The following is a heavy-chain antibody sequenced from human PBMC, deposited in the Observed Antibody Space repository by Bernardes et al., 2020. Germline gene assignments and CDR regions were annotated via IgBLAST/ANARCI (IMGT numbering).Heavy chain of an antibody. CDR3: ARLGVWATAEGDDFDY. J-gene: IGHJ4*02. D-gene: IGHD5-12*01. V-gene: IGHV4-39*01. CDR2: IYYSGST. CDR1: GGSISSSSYY. Sequence: SETLSLTCTVSGGSISSSSYYWGWIRQPPGKGLEWIGSIYYSGSTYYNPSLKSRVTISVDTSKNQFSLKLSSVTAADTAVYYCARLGVWATAEGDDFDYWGQGTLVTVSS.